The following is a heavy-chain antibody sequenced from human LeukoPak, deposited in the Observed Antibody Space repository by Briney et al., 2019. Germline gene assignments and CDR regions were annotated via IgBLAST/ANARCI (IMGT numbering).Heavy chain of an antibody. D-gene: IGHD3-22*01. Sequence: SETLPLTCTVSGGSISSYYWSWIRQPPGKGLEWIGYIYYSGSTNYNPSLKSRVTISVDTSKNQFSLKLSSVTAADTAVYYCAGASYDSSGVHWGQGTLVTVSS. CDR1: GGSISSYY. J-gene: IGHJ4*02. CDR2: IYYSGST. V-gene: IGHV4-59*01. CDR3: AGASYDSSGVH.